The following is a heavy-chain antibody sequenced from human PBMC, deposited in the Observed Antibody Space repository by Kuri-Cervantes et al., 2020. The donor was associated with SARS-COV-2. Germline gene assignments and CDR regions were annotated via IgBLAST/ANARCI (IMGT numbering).Heavy chain of an antibody. J-gene: IGHJ5*02. Sequence: GESLKISCAASGFTFSGHWIHWVRQAPGKGLVWVSRINPDGSYTNNADSVKGRFTLSRDNVKNMLFLQMNSLRAEDTAVYYCAKTGAYCGGDCYSGWFDPWGQGTLVTVSS. D-gene: IGHD2-21*02. CDR1: GFTFSGHW. CDR2: INPDGSYT. V-gene: IGHV3-74*01. CDR3: AKTGAYCGGDCYSGWFDP.